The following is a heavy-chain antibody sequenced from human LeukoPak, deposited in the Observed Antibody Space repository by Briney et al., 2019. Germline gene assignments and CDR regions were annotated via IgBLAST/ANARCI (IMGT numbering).Heavy chain of an antibody. CDR1: GFTFSDYW. D-gene: IGHD1-7*01. Sequence: GGSLRLSCAASGFTFSDYWMTWVRQAPGKGLEWVAHIKQDGSERYYGDSVKGRFTISRDNANNLVYLQMNSLGAGGTAVYYCARGWNYAFRFDYWGQGTLVTVSS. CDR2: IKQDGSER. J-gene: IGHJ4*02. V-gene: IGHV3-7*01. CDR3: ARGWNYAFRFDY.